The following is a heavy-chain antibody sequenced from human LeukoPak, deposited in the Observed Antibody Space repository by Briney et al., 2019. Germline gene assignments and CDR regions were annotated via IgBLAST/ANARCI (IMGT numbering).Heavy chain of an antibody. CDR1: GGSISSGFYY. D-gene: IGHD5-24*01. J-gene: IGHJ4*02. V-gene: IGHV4-39*07. CDR2: IYYSGST. CDR3: ARERMATILFDY. Sequence: SETLSLTCTVSGGSISSGFYYWGWIRQPPGKGLEWIGSIYYSGSTYYNPSLKSRLTISVDTSKNQFSLKLSSVTAADTAVYYCARERMATILFDYWGQGTLVTVSS.